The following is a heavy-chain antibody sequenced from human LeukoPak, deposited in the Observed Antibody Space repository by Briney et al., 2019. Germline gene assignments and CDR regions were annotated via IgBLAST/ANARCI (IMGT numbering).Heavy chain of an antibody. CDR2: IYYSGNT. J-gene: IGHJ4*02. CDR3: ARQTGSGLFILP. CDR1: GGSISSSSYF. D-gene: IGHD3/OR15-3a*01. Sequence: SETLSLTCSVSGGSISSSSYFWGWIRQPPGKGLEWIGSIYYSGNTYYNASLKSQVSISIDTSKNQFSLRLTSVTAADTAVYYCARQTGSGLFILPGGQGTLVTVSS. V-gene: IGHV4-39*01.